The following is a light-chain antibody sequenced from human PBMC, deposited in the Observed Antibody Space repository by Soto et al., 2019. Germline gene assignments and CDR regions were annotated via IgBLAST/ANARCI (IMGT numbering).Light chain of an antibody. CDR1: QSVLYSSNNKNY. CDR2: WAS. Sequence: DIVMTQSPDSLAVSLGERATINCKSSQSVLYSSNNKNYLAWYQQKPGQPPKLLIYWASTRESGVPDRFSGSGSGKDGTLTISSLQDEDVAVYYCHQYYSTPYTFGQGTKLEIK. V-gene: IGKV4-1*01. J-gene: IGKJ2*01. CDR3: HQYYSTPYT.